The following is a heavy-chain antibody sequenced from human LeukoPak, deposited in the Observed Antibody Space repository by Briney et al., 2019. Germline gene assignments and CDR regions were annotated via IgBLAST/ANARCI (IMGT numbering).Heavy chain of an antibody. CDR3: ARHTGEGSHFQH. Sequence: GESLKISCKASGYTFTNYWTGWVRQMPGKGLEWMGIIYPGDFDTRYSPSFRGQVIISADKSIRTAYLQWTSLKASDTAMYYCARHTGEGSHFQHWGQGSLVTVSS. V-gene: IGHV5-51*01. CDR1: GYTFTNYW. CDR2: IYPGDFDT. J-gene: IGHJ1*01. D-gene: IGHD3-16*01.